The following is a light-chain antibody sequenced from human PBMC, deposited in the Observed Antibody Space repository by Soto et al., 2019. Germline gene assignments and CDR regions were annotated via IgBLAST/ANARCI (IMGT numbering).Light chain of an antibody. CDR1: QSFGSS. J-gene: IGKJ3*01. Sequence: EVVLTQSPATLSLSPGVTATLSCRASQSFGSSLAWYQQKPGQAPRLLIHHASTRAAGIPARFSGSGSGTDFSLTISSLEPEDFAVYYCHQRGIWPHTFGPGTKVDIK. CDR2: HAS. CDR3: HQRGIWPHT. V-gene: IGKV3-11*01.